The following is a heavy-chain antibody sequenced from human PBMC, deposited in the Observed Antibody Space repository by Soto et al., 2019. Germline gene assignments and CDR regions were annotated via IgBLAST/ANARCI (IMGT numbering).Heavy chain of an antibody. CDR2: INAGNGNT. D-gene: IGHD6-19*01. CDR3: VWGYSSGWYDAYAFDI. Sequence: QVQLVQSGAEVKKPGASVKVSCKASGYTFTSYAMHWVRQAPGQRLEWMGWINAGNGNTKYSQKFQGRVTITRDTSESTAYMELSSLRSEDTAVYYCVWGYSSGWYDAYAFDIWGQGTMVTVSS. V-gene: IGHV1-3*01. J-gene: IGHJ3*02. CDR1: GYTFTSYA.